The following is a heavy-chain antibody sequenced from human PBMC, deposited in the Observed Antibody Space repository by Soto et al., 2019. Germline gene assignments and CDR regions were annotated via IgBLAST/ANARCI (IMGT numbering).Heavy chain of an antibody. CDR1: GDSISRDGYS. J-gene: IGHJ4*02. CDR2: IYHSGAT. Sequence: QLQLQESGSGLVKPSQTLVLTCTVSGDSISRDGYSWSWIWQPPGKGIEWIGFIYHSGATYYNPSLKSRVTTSVDKPKNQFSLRLASVTAAHTAVYYWTREMSYYFDPWGQATLVTVSS. CDR3: TREMSYYFDP. V-gene: IGHV4-30-2*01.